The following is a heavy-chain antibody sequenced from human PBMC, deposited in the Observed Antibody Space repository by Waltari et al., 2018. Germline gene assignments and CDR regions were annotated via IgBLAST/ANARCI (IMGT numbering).Heavy chain of an antibody. CDR1: GFNFGSHW. V-gene: IGHV3-7*04. J-gene: IGHJ4*02. CDR2: IKEDGSQK. D-gene: IGHD1-1*01. CDR3: ARDVLERHSCFDY. Sequence: EVQLVESGGGLVQPGGSLRLSCAASGFNFGSHWMVWVSQAPGKGREWVANIKEDGSQKYFGDSVKGRFTISRDNAKNSLYLQMDSLRAEDTGVYYCARDVLERHSCFDYWGQGTLVSVAS.